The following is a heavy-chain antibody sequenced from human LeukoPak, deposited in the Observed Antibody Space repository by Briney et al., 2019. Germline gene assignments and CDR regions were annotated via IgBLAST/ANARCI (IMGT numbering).Heavy chain of an antibody. D-gene: IGHD6-13*01. CDR2: IYYSGST. Sequence: SETLSLTCTVSSDSISSYSWSWIRQSPGKGLEWIGYIYYSGSTNYNPSLKSRVTISVDTSKNQFSLKLSSVTAADTAVYYCARGIAAAIPTWGQGTLVTVSS. CDR3: ARGIAAAIPT. CDR1: SDSISSYS. V-gene: IGHV4-59*01. J-gene: IGHJ5*02.